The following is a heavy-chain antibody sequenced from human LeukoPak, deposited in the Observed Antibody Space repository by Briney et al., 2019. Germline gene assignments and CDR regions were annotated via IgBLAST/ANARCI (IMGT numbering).Heavy chain of an antibody. J-gene: IGHJ4*02. CDR3: ARGQLLDPGQVDY. D-gene: IGHD2-2*01. Sequence: PSETLSLTCTVSGVSISDYYWSWIRQSPGKGLEWIGYIYHSGTTNYNPSLKSRVTISVDTSKNQFSLKLSSVTAEDTAVYYCARGQLLDPGQVDYWGQGTLVTVSS. CDR2: IYHSGTT. CDR1: GVSISDYY. V-gene: IGHV4-59*01.